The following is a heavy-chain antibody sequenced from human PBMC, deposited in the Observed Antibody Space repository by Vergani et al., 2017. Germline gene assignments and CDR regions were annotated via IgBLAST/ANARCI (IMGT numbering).Heavy chain of an antibody. V-gene: IGHV3-11*01. D-gene: IGHD3-10*01. J-gene: IGHJ3*02. Sequence: QVQLVESGGGLVNPGGSLRLSCAASGFPFSDYYVSWIRQAPGKGLEWVSYLSSSGSTIYYADSVKGRFTISRDNAKNSLYLQMNSLRAEDTAVYYCASSGSWGDAFDIWGEGTMVTVSS. CDR1: GFPFSDYY. CDR2: LSSSGSTI. CDR3: ASSGSWGDAFDI.